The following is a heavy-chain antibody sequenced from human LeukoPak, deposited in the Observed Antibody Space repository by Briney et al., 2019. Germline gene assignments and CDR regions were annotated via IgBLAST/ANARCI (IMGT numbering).Heavy chain of an antibody. D-gene: IGHD3-22*01. CDR1: GFTFSNAW. V-gene: IGHV3-20*04. CDR3: ARDYYDSSGYYTQNYFDY. J-gene: IGHJ4*02. Sequence: PGGSLRLSCAASGFTFSNAWMSWVRQAPGKGLEGVSGINWNGGSTGYADSVKGRFTISRDNAKNSLYLQMNSLRAEDTALYYCARDYYDSSGYYTQNYFDYWGQGTLVTVSS. CDR2: INWNGGST.